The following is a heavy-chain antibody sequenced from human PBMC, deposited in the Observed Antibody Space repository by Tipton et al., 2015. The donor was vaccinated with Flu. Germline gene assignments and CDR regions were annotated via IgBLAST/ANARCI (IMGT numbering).Heavy chain of an antibody. CDR3: ARRKAAKAAFDI. CDR2: INHSGST. J-gene: IGHJ3*02. Sequence: LRLSCAVYGGSFSGYYWSWIRQPPGKGLEWIGEINHSGSTNYNPSLKSRVTISVDTSKSQFSLKLSSVTAADTAVYYCARRKAAKAAFDIWGQGTMVTVSS. D-gene: IGHD2-15*01. V-gene: IGHV4-34*01. CDR1: GGSFSGYY.